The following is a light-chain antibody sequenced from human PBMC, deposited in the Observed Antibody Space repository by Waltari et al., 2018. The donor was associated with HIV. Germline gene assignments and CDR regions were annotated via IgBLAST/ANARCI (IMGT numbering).Light chain of an antibody. Sequence: QSALTQPASVSGSLGQSITISCTGTSTDLRCYKYVSWYQQNPGKAPKLIIYDVNKRPPGISDHFSGSRSGNTASLTISGLQAGDEADYYCTSNTNSYNQVFGTGTKLTVL. V-gene: IGLV2-14*03. CDR2: DVN. CDR3: TSNTNSYNQV. J-gene: IGLJ2*01. CDR1: STDLRCYKY.